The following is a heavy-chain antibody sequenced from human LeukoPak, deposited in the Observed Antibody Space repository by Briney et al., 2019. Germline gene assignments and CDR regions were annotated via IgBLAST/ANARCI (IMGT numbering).Heavy chain of an antibody. CDR3: ARDDFSGGWSLFDY. Sequence: NPGGSLRLSCAASGFTFSDYYMSWIRQAPGKGLEWVSYISSSSSYTNYADSVKGRFTISRDNAKNSLYLQMNSLRAEDTAVYYCARDDFSGGWSLFDYWGQGTLVTVSS. V-gene: IGHV3-11*06. CDR2: ISSSSSYT. J-gene: IGHJ4*02. D-gene: IGHD6-19*01. CDR1: GFTFSDYY.